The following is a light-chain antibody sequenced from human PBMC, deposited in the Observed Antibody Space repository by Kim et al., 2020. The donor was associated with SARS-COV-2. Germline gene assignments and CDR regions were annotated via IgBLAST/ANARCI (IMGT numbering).Light chain of an antibody. J-gene: IGLJ3*02. CDR1: SRHRGYS. CDR3: ETWDSNTHRV. CDR2: VERSGRY. Sequence: VNATCTLSSRHRGYSIAWHQQKPGKAPRSLMKVERSGRYNKGSGFPDRFSGSSSGADRYLTISNLQSEDEADYYCETWDSNTHRVFGGGTQLTVL. V-gene: IGLV4-60*03.